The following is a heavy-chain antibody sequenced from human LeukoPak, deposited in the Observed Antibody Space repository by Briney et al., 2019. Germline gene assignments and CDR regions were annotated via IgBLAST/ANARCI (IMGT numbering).Heavy chain of an antibody. D-gene: IGHD3-3*01. J-gene: IGHJ5*02. Sequence: SETLSLTCTVSGGSISSYYWSWIRQPPGKGLEWIGYIYYSGSTNYNPSLKSRVTISVDTSKNQISLKLSSVTAADTAVYYCARAYYDFWSGSNNWFDPWGQGTLVTVSS. CDR2: IYYSGST. CDR1: GGSISSYY. CDR3: ARAYYDFWSGSNNWFDP. V-gene: IGHV4-59*01.